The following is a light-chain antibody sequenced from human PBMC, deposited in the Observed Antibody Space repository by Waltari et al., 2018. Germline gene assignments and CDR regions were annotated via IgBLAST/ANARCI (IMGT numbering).Light chain of an antibody. CDR3: QQTYSNPWT. V-gene: IGKV1-39*01. Sequence: DIQITQSPSSLSAAGGDRVAIPFQASQSIGSYLNWYLQTPGQAPKLLIYALSTVQSGDPSRFSGSGSGTDFTLTITSLQPEDFATYSCQQTYSNPWTFGQGTKVEIK. CDR2: ALS. CDR1: QSIGSY. J-gene: IGKJ1*01.